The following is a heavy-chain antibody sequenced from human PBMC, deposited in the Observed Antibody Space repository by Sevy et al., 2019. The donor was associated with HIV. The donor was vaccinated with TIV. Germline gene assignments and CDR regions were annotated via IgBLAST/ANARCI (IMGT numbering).Heavy chain of an antibody. J-gene: IGHJ4*02. V-gene: IGHV3-48*01. Sequence: GGSLRLSCAASGFTFSSDSMNWVRQAPGKGLEWVSYISSSSSTIYYADSVRGRFTISRDNAKNSLYLQMNSLRVEDTAVYYCARDRPLTFSSFRFDYWGQGTLVTVSS. CDR3: ARDRPLTFSSFRFDY. CDR2: ISSSSSTI. CDR1: GFTFSSDS. D-gene: IGHD3-16*01.